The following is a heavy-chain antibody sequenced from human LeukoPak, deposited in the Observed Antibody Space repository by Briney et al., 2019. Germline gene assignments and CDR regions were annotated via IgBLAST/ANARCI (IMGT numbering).Heavy chain of an antibody. CDR3: AEGVAAGTWGTSFDF. J-gene: IGHJ4*02. D-gene: IGHD6-13*01. V-gene: IGHV3-30*01. Sequence: QPGRSLSLSCAASGFTFSNYPIHWVRQAPGKGPEWVAVISYDGNYQYYAESVKGRFTVSRDNSKNTVYLQMDSLRAEDTAVYYCAEGVAAGTWGTSFDFWGQGTLVTVSS. CDR2: ISYDGNYQ. CDR1: GFTFSNYP.